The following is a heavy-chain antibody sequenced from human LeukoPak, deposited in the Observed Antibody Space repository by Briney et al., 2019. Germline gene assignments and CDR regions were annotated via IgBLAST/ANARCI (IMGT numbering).Heavy chain of an antibody. D-gene: IGHD1-1*01. V-gene: IGHV4-59*01. CDR1: GGSISSYH. CDR3: ARFTRFSFRFDY. J-gene: IGHJ4*02. CDR2: IYYSGGT. Sequence: SETLSLTCTVSGGSISSYHWSWIRQPPGKGLEWIGYIYYSGGTNYNPSLRSRVTISVDTSKNQVSLKLSSVTAADTAVYYCARFTRFSFRFDYWGQGILVTVSS.